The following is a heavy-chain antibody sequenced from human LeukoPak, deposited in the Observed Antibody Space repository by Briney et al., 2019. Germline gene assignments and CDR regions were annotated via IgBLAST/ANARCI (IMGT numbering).Heavy chain of an antibody. D-gene: IGHD2-15*01. CDR1: GYTFTSYD. V-gene: IGHV1-8*01. CDR3: ARTQSALGCCSGGSCYNHYYYYYMDV. Sequence: ASVKVSCKASGYTFTSYDINWVRQATGQGLEWMGWMNPNSGNTGYAQKFQGRVTMTRNTSISTAYMELSSLRSEDTAVYYCARTQSALGCCSGGSCYNHYYYYYMDVWGKGTTVTVSS. CDR2: MNPNSGNT. J-gene: IGHJ6*03.